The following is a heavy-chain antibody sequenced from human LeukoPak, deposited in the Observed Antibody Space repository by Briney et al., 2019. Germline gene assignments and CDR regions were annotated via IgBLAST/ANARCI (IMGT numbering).Heavy chain of an antibody. Sequence: GGSLRLSCAVSGFPFSSYGMHWVRQAPGKGLEWVAVMWYDGSNKYYADSVNGRFTISRDNSKNTLYVQMNSLRAEDTAVYYCAKDAGYSGYDFDYWGQGTLVTVSS. J-gene: IGHJ4*02. D-gene: IGHD5-12*01. CDR1: GFPFSSYG. CDR3: AKDAGYSGYDFDY. CDR2: MWYDGSNK. V-gene: IGHV3-33*06.